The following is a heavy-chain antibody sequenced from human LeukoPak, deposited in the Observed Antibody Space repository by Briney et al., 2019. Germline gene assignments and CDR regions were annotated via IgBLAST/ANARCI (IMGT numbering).Heavy chain of an antibody. V-gene: IGHV3-15*01. CDR1: GFTFSNAW. CDR2: IKSKSDGGTT. CDR3: TTAIFGVVISHY. D-gene: IGHD3-3*01. Sequence: PGGSLRLSCASSGFTFSNAWMSWVRQAPGRGLEWVGRIKSKSDGGTTDYAAPVKGRFTISRDDSKNTLYLQMNSLKTEDTAVYYCTTAIFGVVISHYWGQGTVVTVSS. J-gene: IGHJ4*02.